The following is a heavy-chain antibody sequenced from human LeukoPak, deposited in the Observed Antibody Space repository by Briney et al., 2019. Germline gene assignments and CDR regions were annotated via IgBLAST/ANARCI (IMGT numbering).Heavy chain of an antibody. CDR3: APRGDIEHSYVYGKWFDP. D-gene: IGHD5-18*01. V-gene: IGHV4-34*01. CDR2: INHSGSS. J-gene: IGHJ5*02. CDR1: GGSFSAYY. Sequence: SETPSLTCAVYGGSFSAYYWTWIRQPPGKGLEWIGEINHSGSSNYNPSLRSRVTISVDTSYKQFSLRLSSVTAADTAVYYCAPRGDIEHSYVYGKWFDPWGQGTRVTVSS.